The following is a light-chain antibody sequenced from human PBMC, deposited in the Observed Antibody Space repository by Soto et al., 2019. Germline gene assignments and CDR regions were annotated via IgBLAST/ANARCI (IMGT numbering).Light chain of an antibody. J-gene: IGLJ1*01. CDR2: EVN. V-gene: IGLV2-14*03. CDR3: SSYTRQSTYV. Sequence: QSVLTQPASVSGSPGQSITSACTGTSSDVGGYKYVSWFQQYPGKVPKLIIYEVNDRPSGVSNRFSASKSGNTASLTISGLQAEDEADYYCSSYTRQSTYVFGTGTKVTVL. CDR1: SSDVGGYKY.